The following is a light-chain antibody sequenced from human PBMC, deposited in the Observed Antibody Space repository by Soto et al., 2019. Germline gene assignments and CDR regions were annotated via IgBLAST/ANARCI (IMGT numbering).Light chain of an antibody. CDR1: QSISSY. V-gene: IGKV1-39*01. J-gene: IGKJ1*01. Sequence: DIQMTQSPSSLSASVGDRVTITCRASQSISSYLSWYQQKPGKAPKLLIYAASSLHSGVPSRFSGSGSGTDFTLTISSLLPEDFATYYCQQSYNTPWTFGQGTKVDIK. CDR2: AAS. CDR3: QQSYNTPWT.